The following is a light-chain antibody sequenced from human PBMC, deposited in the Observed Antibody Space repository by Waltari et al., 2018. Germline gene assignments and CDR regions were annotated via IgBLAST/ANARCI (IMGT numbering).Light chain of an antibody. V-gene: IGLV2-14*03. CDR1: SSDIGGYNY. CDR2: DVS. CDR3: SSYMDSSTLEL. Sequence: QSALTQPASASGSPGQSITISCTGTSSDIGGYNYVSWYQQVPGKAPKLMIYDVSNRPSGVSSRFSGSKSGNTASLTISGLQAEDEADYFCSSYMDSSTLELFGGGTSLTVL. J-gene: IGLJ2*01.